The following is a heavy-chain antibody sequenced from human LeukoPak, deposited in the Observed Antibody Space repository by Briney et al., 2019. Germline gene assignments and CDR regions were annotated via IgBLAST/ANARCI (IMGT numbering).Heavy chain of an antibody. Sequence: AGGSLRLSCAASGFTFSTYAMHWVRQAPGKGLVWVSRINSDGSSTSYADSVKGRFTISRDNAKNTLYLQMNSLRAEDTAVYYCARDLAAMVPLDYWGQGTLVTVSS. CDR2: INSDGSST. V-gene: IGHV3-74*01. CDR1: GFTFSTYA. D-gene: IGHD5-18*01. J-gene: IGHJ4*02. CDR3: ARDLAAMVPLDY.